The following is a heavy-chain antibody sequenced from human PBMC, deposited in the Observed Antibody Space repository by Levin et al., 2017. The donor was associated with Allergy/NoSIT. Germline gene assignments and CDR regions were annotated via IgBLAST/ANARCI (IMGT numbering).Heavy chain of an antibody. D-gene: IGHD3-22*01. Sequence: GGSLRLSCAASGFTFSSYEMNWVRQAPGKGLEWVSYISSSGSTIYYADSVKGRFTISRDNAKNSLYLQMNSLRAEDTAVYYCARDYDSSGYEGIDYWGQGTLVTVSS. CDR2: ISSSGSTI. V-gene: IGHV3-48*03. CDR1: GFTFSSYE. CDR3: ARDYDSSGYEGIDY. J-gene: IGHJ4*02.